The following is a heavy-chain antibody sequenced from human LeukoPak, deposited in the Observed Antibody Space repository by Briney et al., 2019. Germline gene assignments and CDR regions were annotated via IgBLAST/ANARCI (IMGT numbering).Heavy chain of an antibody. CDR1: GGTFSNYA. V-gene: IGHV1-69*06. Sequence: SVKVSCKASGGTFSNYAISWVRQAPGQGLEWMGGIIPIFGTANYAQKFRGRVTITADKSTRTAYMELSSLRAEDTAVYYCARAGWIYDISGSAGPGDDAFDIWGQGTMVTVSS. CDR2: IIPIFGTA. J-gene: IGHJ3*02. D-gene: IGHD3-22*01. CDR3: ARAGWIYDISGSAGPGDDAFDI.